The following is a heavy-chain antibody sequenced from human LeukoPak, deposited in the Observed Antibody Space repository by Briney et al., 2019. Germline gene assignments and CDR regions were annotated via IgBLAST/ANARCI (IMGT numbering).Heavy chain of an antibody. Sequence: ASVTVSCKVSGFTLTELSMHWVRQAPGKGLEWMAGFYPEDGEIIYAQTFQDRVTMTEDTSADTAYMELSSLRSDDTAVYYCATMLRGIVVPRFDDWGQGTLLTVSS. CDR2: FYPEDGEI. D-gene: IGHD3-10*01. CDR3: ATMLRGIVVPRFDD. CDR1: GFTLTELS. J-gene: IGHJ4*02. V-gene: IGHV1-24*01.